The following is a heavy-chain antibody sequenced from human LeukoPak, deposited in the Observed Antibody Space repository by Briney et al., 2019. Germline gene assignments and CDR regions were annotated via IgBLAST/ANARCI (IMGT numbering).Heavy chain of an antibody. CDR1: GFTFNSSW. CDR3: AGGRERDGYSIDY. Sequence: GGSLRLSCAASGFTFNSSWMSWVRQAPGKGLEWVANIKQDGSEKYYVDSVKGRFTISRDNAKNSLYLQMNSLRAEDTAVYYCAGGRERDGYSIDYWGQGTLVTVSS. CDR2: IKQDGSEK. J-gene: IGHJ4*02. D-gene: IGHD5-24*01. V-gene: IGHV3-7*01.